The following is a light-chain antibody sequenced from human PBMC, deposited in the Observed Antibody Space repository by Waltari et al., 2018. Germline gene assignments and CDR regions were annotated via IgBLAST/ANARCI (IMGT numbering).Light chain of an antibody. Sequence: QSVLTQPPSASGTPGQRVTIPCSGSSPHIGSNYVNWYQQPPGTAPKLLIYRNNQRPSGVPDRFSGSKSGTSASLAISGLRSEDEADYYCAAWDDSLSGVVFGGGTKLTVL. CDR1: SPHIGSNY. CDR3: AAWDDSLSGVV. J-gene: IGLJ2*01. CDR2: RNN. V-gene: IGLV1-47*01.